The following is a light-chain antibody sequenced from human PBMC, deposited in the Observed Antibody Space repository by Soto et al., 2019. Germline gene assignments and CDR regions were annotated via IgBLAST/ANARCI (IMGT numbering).Light chain of an antibody. CDR1: SSDVGCYNL. V-gene: IGLV2-14*02. CDR3: NSYTTSSTRV. Sequence: QSALTQPASVSGSPGQSITISCTGTSSDVGCYNLVSWYQQHTGKAPKLMIYEVSYRPSGVANRFSVSKSGNTASLTISGLQAEDEADYYCNSYTTSSTRVFGTGTKLTVL. J-gene: IGLJ1*01. CDR2: EVS.